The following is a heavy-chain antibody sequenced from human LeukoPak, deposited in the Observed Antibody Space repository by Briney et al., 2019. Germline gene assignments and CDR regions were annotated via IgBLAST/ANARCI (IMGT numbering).Heavy chain of an antibody. CDR3: ARMSGIAVAAIWISYFDY. CDR1: GFTFGAYY. J-gene: IGHJ4*02. Sequence: PGESLRLSCAASGFTFGAYYMTWVRQAPGKGLKWVANIKQDGSEKYYVDSVKGRFTISRDNANNSLYLQMNSLRAEDTAVYYCARMSGIAVAAIWISYFDYWGQGTLVTVSS. D-gene: IGHD6-19*01. CDR2: IKQDGSEK. V-gene: IGHV3-7*03.